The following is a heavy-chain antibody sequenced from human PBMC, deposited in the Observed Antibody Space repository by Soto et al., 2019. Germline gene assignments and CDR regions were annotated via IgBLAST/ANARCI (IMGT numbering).Heavy chain of an antibody. D-gene: IGHD6-13*01. J-gene: IGHJ4*02. CDR2: ISGSGSTK. Sequence: PGGSLRLSCAASGFTFSDYYMSWFRQAPGKGLEWVSYISGSGSTKHDADSVKGRFTISRDNTKNSLYLQMNSLRAEDAAVYYCAGVGSIAAAGTPDYWGQGTLVTVSS. CDR3: AGVGSIAAAGTPDY. CDR1: GFTFSDYY. V-gene: IGHV3-11*01.